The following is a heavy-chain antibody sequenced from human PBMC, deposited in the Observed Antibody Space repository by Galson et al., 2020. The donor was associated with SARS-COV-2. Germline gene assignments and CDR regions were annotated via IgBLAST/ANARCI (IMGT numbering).Heavy chain of an antibody. CDR2: INPNSGGT. V-gene: IGHV1-2*02. CDR3: ARVGSSWDTHYYYYYGMDV. J-gene: IGHJ6*02. D-gene: IGHD6-13*01. CDR1: GYTFTGYY. Sequence: GASVKVSCKASGYTFTGYYMHWVRQAPGQGLEWMGWINPNSGGTNYAQKFQGRVTMTRDTSISTAYMELSRLRSDDTAVYYCARVGSSWDTHYYYYYGMDVWGQGTTVTVSS.